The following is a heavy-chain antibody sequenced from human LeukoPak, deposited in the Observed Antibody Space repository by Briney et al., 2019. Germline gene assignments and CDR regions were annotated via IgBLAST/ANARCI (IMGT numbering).Heavy chain of an antibody. Sequence: SETLSLTCTVSVGSISNYYWSWIRQPPGKGLEWIGYIYYSGIINYNPSLKSRVTMSVDTSKNQFSLKLSSVTAADTAVYYCARGRYCSADICSGGDAFDIWGQGTMVSVSS. CDR3: ARGRYCSADICSGGDAFDI. D-gene: IGHD2-15*01. CDR1: VGSISNYY. V-gene: IGHV4-59*12. CDR2: IYYSGII. J-gene: IGHJ3*02.